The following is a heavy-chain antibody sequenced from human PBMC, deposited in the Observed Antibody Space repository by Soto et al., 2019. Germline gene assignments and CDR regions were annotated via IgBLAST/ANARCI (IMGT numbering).Heavy chain of an antibody. V-gene: IGHV3-13*04. CDR2: IGTAGDT. J-gene: IGHJ6*02. D-gene: IGHD2-2*01. Sequence: EVQLVESGGGLVQPGGSLRLSCAASGFTFSSYDMHWVRQATGKGLEWVSAIGTAGDTYYPGSVKGRFTISRENAKNSLYLQMNSLRAGDTAVYYCARGVRDYYGMDVWGQGTTVTVSS. CDR1: GFTFSSYD. CDR3: ARGVRDYYGMDV.